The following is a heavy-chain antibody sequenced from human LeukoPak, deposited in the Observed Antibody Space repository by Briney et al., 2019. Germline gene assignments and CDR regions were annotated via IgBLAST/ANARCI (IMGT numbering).Heavy chain of an antibody. V-gene: IGHV4-59*02. Sequence: PSETLSLTCTVSGDSVSRYYWTWIRQPPGRGLEWIGYVYSSGSTNYNPSLRSRVTISIDTSKNEISLRLTSVTAADTALYYCARGFSWIQSSWYHYMDVWGKGNMVTVSS. CDR1: GDSVSRYY. J-gene: IGHJ6*03. CDR3: ARGFSWIQSSWYHYMDV. CDR2: VYSSGST. D-gene: IGHD5-18*01.